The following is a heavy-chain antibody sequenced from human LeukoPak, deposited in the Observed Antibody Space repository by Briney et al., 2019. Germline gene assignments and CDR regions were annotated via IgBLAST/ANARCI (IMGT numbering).Heavy chain of an antibody. D-gene: IGHD3-16*02. V-gene: IGHV3-23*01. Sequence: GGSLRLSCAASGFTFSSYAMSWVRQAPGKGLEWVSAISGSGGSTYYADSVKGRFTISRDNSKNTLYLQMNSLRAEDTAVYYCAKDYDYVWGSYGWYFQHWGQGTLVTVSS. CDR1: GFTFSSYA. CDR2: ISGSGGST. CDR3: AKDYDYVWGSYGWYFQH. J-gene: IGHJ1*01.